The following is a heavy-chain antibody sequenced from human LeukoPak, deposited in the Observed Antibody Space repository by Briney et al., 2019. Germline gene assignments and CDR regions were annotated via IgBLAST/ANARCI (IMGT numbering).Heavy chain of an antibody. J-gene: IGHJ4*02. CDR1: GGSISSSSYY. CDR3: ARQLGYCSSTSCYADKVDY. V-gene: IGHV4-39*01. CDR2: XXXXXSH. D-gene: IGHD2-2*01. Sequence: SETLSLTCTVSGGSISSSSYYWGWIRQPPGKGLXXXXXXXXXXSHYYNPSLKSRVTISVDTSKNQFSLKLSSVTAADTAVYYCARQLGYCSSTSCYADKVDYWGQGTLVTVSS.